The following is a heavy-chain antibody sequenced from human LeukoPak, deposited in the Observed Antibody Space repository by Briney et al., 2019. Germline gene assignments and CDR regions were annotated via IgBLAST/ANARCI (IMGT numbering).Heavy chain of an antibody. CDR2: IYPGESDT. Sequence: GGSLQISCKGSGCNFTSYWIGWVRPLPGKGLEWMGIIYPGESDTRYSPSFQCQLTISADKSISTAYLQWSSLKASDTAMYYCARPGGEGSSWYDFDYWGQGTLVTVSS. D-gene: IGHD6-13*01. V-gene: IGHV5-51*01. J-gene: IGHJ4*02. CDR3: ARPGGEGSSWYDFDY. CDR1: GCNFTSYW.